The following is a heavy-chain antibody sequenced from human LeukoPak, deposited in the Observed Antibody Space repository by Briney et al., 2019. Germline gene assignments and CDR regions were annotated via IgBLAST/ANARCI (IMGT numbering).Heavy chain of an antibody. Sequence: GETLRLSCAVSGVTFSDYAMSWVRQAPGKGLEWVSGTSGSGDITFYAPSLKSRFTISRTNSENRLYLQMTTLTAEDTAVYYCANYRSDRGRYYSALEHWGQGTLVAVSS. V-gene: IGHV3-23*01. CDR3: ANYRSDRGRYYSALEH. CDR1: GVTFSDYA. D-gene: IGHD3-22*01. J-gene: IGHJ1*01. CDR2: TSGSGDIT.